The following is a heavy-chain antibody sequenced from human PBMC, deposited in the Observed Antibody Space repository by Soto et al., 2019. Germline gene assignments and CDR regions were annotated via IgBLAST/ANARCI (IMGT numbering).Heavy chain of an antibody. CDR2: ISYDGSNQ. CDR3: ARDWSRWDY. Sequence: QVQLVESGGGVVQPGRSLRLSCAASGFTFSSYAMHWVRQAPGKGLEWVAVISYDGSNQYCADSVKGRFTISRDNSKNTLYLQMNSLRAEDTAVYYCARDWSRWDYWGQGTLVTVSS. CDR1: GFTFSSYA. D-gene: IGHD2-15*01. J-gene: IGHJ4*02. V-gene: IGHV3-30-3*01.